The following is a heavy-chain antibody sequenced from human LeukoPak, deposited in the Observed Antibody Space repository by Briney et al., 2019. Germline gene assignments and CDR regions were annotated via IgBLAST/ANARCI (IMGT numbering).Heavy chain of an antibody. Sequence: GGSLRLSCAASGFTFSSYWMHWVRQAPGKGLVWVPRINSDGSSTSYADSVKGRFTISRDNSKNTLYLQMNSLRAEDTAVYYCAKDGRGYYDYVWGSYPRYYFDYWGQGTLVTVSS. D-gene: IGHD3-16*02. V-gene: IGHV3-74*01. CDR2: INSDGSST. J-gene: IGHJ4*02. CDR3: AKDGRGYYDYVWGSYPRYYFDY. CDR1: GFTFSSYW.